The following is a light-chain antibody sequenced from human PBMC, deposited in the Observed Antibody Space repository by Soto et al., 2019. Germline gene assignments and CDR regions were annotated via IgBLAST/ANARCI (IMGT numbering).Light chain of an antibody. Sequence: DILMTQSPSSLSASVGDGVTIACRASHNISTYLHWYQQKPGEAPKFLIYATSNLQSCVPSRFSGSGSGTDFTLTINNLQPEDYATYFCQQSYSTLYTFGQGTKLEVK. J-gene: IGKJ2*01. CDR2: ATS. CDR1: HNISTY. V-gene: IGKV1-39*01. CDR3: QQSYSTLYT.